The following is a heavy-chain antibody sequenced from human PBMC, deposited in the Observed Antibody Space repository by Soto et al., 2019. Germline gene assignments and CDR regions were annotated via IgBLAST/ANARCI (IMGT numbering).Heavy chain of an antibody. CDR1: GGSISSSNW. CDR2: IYHSGST. J-gene: IGHJ5*02. CDR3: ARAMGYDILTGYNLWFDP. Sequence: KTSETLSLTCAVSGGSISSSNWWSWVRQPPGKGLEWIGEIYHSGSTNYNPSPKSRVTISVDKSKNQFSLKLSSVTAADTAVYYCARAMGYDILTGYNLWFDPWGQGTLVTVSS. D-gene: IGHD3-9*01. V-gene: IGHV4-4*02.